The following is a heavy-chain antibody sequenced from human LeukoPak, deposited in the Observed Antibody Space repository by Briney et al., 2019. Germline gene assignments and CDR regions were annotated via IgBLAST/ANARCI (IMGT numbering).Heavy chain of an antibody. V-gene: IGHV5-51*01. Sequence: GASLQISCKGSGYSFTSYWTGWVRQLPGKGLEWTGIIYPGDSDTRYSPSFQGQVTISADKSISTAYLQWSSLKASDTAMYYCARGRTLDYWGQGTLVTVSS. CDR3: ARGRTLDY. CDR2: IYPGDSDT. J-gene: IGHJ4*02. CDR1: GYSFTSYW.